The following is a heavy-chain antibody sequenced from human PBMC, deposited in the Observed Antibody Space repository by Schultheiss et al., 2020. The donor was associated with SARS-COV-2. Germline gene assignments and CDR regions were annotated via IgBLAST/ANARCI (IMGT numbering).Heavy chain of an antibody. CDR1: GFTFSDYY. CDR2: ISGSGGST. Sequence: GGSLRLSCAASGFTFSDYYMSWIRQAPGKGLEWVSAISGSGGSTYYADSVKGRFTISRDNAKNSLYLQMNSLRAEDTAVYYCAKDSLVGLRDYWGQGTLVTVSS. CDR3: AKDSLVGLRDY. V-gene: IGHV3-23*01. J-gene: IGHJ4*02. D-gene: IGHD1-26*01.